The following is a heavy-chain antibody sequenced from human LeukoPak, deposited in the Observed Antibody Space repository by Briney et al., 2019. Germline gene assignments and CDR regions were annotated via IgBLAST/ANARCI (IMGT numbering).Heavy chain of an antibody. D-gene: IGHD5-18*01. CDR3: ARVRPLWFLSYNYMDV. CDR2: INHSGST. Sequence: PSETLSLTCAVYGGSFSGYYWSWIRQPPGKGLEWIGEINHSGSTNYHPSLKSRVTIFVDTSKKQLSLKLSSVTAADTAVYFCARVRPLWFLSYNYMDVWGKGATVTVSS. J-gene: IGHJ6*03. CDR1: GGSFSGYY. V-gene: IGHV4-34*01.